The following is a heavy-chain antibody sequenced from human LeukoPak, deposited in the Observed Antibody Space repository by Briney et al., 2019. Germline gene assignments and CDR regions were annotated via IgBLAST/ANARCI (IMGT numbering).Heavy chain of an antibody. Sequence: PGGSLRLSCVAPGVSFKDYNMHWARPAPGKGLEWVAVITYDGSNKYYTDSVKGRFTISRDNAKKSLYVQMNSLRAEDTAVCYCARGGGSGSYPNQYNWFDPWGQGTLVTVSS. J-gene: IGHJ5*02. CDR1: GVSFKDYN. CDR3: ARGGGSGSYPNQYNWFDP. V-gene: IGHV3-30*03. D-gene: IGHD3-10*01. CDR2: ITYDGSNK.